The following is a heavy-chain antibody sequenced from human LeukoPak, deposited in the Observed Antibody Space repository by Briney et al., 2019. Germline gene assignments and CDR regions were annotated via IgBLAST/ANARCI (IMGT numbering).Heavy chain of an antibody. J-gene: IGHJ4*02. CDR1: RGTFRRYA. V-gene: IGHV1-69*01. CDR3: ARDSNIAAASLQTLVD. D-gene: IGHD6-13*01. Sequence: SVKVSCKASRGTFRRYAISWVRQAPGPGVEGMGGIIPIFCTAHHAQKCHGRVTITADDSTSTAYMELSSLRSEDTAVYYCARDSNIAAASLQTLVDWGQGTLVTVSS. CDR2: IIPIFCTA.